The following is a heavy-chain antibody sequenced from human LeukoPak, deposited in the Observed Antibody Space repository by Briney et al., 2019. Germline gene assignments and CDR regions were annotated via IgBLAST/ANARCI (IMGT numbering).Heavy chain of an antibody. V-gene: IGHV3-7*01. CDR3: ATSVGDGYDSN. CDR2: IKQDGSEK. Sequence: GGSLRPSCAASGFTFSSYWMSWVRQAPGKGLEWVANIKQDGSEKYYVDSVKGRFTISRDNAKNSLYLQMNSLRAEDTAVYYCATSVGDGYDSNWGQGTLVTVSS. D-gene: IGHD5-12*01. J-gene: IGHJ4*02. CDR1: GFTFSSYW.